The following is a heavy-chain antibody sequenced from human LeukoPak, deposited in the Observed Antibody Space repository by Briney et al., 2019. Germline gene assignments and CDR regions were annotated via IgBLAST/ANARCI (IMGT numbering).Heavy chain of an antibody. J-gene: IGHJ4*02. CDR2: IRYDGSNK. Sequence: GGSLRLSCAASGFTFSSYGMHWVRQAPGKGLEWVAFIRYDGSNKYYADSVKGRFTISRDNSKNTLYLQMNSLRAEDTAVYYCAKEMVRGVKATGVFDYWGQGTLVTVSS. CDR1: GFTFSSYG. CDR3: AKEMVRGVKATGVFDY. V-gene: IGHV3-30*02. D-gene: IGHD3-10*01.